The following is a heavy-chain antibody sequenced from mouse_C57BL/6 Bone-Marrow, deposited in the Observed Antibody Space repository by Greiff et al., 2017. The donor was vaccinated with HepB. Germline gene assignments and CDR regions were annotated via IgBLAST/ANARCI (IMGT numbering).Heavy chain of an antibody. CDR3: ARDGYYPSYFDY. Sequence: VQLQQSGPVLVKPGASVKMSCKASGYTFTDYYMNWVKQSHGKSLEWIGVINPYNGGTSYNQKFKGKATLTVDKSSSTAYMELNSLTSEDSAVYYCARDGYYPSYFDYWGQGTTLTVSS. CDR2: INPYNGGT. D-gene: IGHD2-3*01. CDR1: GYTFTDYY. J-gene: IGHJ2*01. V-gene: IGHV1-19*01.